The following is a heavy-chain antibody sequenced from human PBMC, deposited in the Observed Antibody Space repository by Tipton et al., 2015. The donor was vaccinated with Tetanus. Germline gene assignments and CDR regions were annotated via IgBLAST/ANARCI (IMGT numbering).Heavy chain of an antibody. D-gene: IGHD5-18*01. J-gene: IGHJ5*02. Sequence: TLSLTCTVSGDSMTKYYWSWVRQPPGKGLEWISYIFASGSTNYNPALKSRVTMSLDTSKKDFSLRLRSVTAADTAMYYCARHLYGYWFDPWGQGALVTVSS. CDR1: GDSMTKYY. CDR3: ARHLYGYWFDP. CDR2: IFASGST. V-gene: IGHV4-4*08.